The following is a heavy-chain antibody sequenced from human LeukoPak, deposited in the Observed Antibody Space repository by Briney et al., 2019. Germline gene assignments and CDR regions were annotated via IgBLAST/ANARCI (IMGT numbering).Heavy chain of an antibody. CDR3: AKDEYYDFCSGYYYFDY. V-gene: IGHV3-23*01. J-gene: IGHJ4*02. CDR1: GFALSNYA. D-gene: IGHD3-3*01. CDR2: ITGSGGTT. Sequence: GGSLRLSCVASGFALSNYALTWVRQAPGKGLEWVSVITGSGGTTHYADSVKGRFTISRDNSKNTLYLEMNSLRAEDTAVYYCAKDEYYDFCSGYYYFDYWGQGTLVTVSS.